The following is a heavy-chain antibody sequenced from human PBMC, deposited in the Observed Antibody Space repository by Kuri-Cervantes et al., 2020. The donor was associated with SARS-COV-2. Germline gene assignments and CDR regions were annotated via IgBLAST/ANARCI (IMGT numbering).Heavy chain of an antibody. V-gene: IGHV4-59*12. CDR3: ASTSYDFWSGYYRSSRKFDY. D-gene: IGHD3-3*01. Sequence: SETLSLTCTVSGGSISSYYWSWIRQPPGKGLEWIGYIYYSGSTNYNPSLKSRVTISVDTSKNQFSLKLSSVTAADTAVYYCASTSYDFWSGYYRSSRKFDYWGQGTLVTVSS. J-gene: IGHJ4*02. CDR2: IYYSGST. CDR1: GGSISSYY.